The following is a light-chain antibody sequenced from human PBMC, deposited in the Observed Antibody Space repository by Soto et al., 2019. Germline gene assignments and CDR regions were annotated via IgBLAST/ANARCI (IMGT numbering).Light chain of an antibody. J-gene: IGKJ5*01. CDR2: AAS. Sequence: AIRMTQSPSSFSASTGDRVTITCRASQGISSYLAWYQQKPGKAPKLLIYAASTLQSGVPSRFSGSGSGTDFTLTISCLQSEHFATYYCQQYYSYPITFGQGTRLEIK. CDR1: QGISSY. CDR3: QQYYSYPIT. V-gene: IGKV1-8*01.